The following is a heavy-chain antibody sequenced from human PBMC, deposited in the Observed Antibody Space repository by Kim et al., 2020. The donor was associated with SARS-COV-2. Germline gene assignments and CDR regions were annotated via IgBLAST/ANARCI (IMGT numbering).Heavy chain of an antibody. Sequence: SETLSLTCTVSGDSIRSYYWSWIRQPPGKGLEWIGYIYSSGTTNYNPSLKSRVTISVDTSKNQFSLKLSSVTAADTAVYYCAIRAGYSNRWYDSWGQGTLVTVSS. V-gene: IGHV4-59*13. CDR1: GDSIRSYY. CDR3: AIRAGYSNRWYDS. D-gene: IGHD6-13*01. J-gene: IGHJ4*02. CDR2: IYSSGTT.